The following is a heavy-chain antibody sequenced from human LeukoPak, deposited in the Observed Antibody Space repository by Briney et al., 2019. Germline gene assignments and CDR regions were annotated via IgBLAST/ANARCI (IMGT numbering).Heavy chain of an antibody. CDR3: AKDHPPYGGNSLDY. D-gene: IGHD4-23*01. CDR1: GFTFSSYG. Sequence: GGSLRLSCAASGFTFSSYGMHWVRQAPGRGLEWVAFIRYDGSNKYYADSVKGRFTISRDNSKNTLYLQMNSLRAEDTAVYYCAKDHPPYGGNSLDYWGQGTLVTVSS. V-gene: IGHV3-30*02. CDR2: IRYDGSNK. J-gene: IGHJ4*02.